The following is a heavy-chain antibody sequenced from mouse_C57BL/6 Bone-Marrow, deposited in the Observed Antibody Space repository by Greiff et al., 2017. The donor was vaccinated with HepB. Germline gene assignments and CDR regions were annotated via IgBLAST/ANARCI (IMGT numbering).Heavy chain of an antibody. V-gene: IGHV5-16*01. CDR3: ARGGSRWDFDY. CDR2: INYDGSST. J-gene: IGHJ2*01. Sequence: EVKLVESEGGLVQPGSSMKLSCPASGFTFSDYYMACVRQVPEKGLEWVANINYDGSSTYYLDSLKSRFIISRDNAKNILYLQMSSLKSEDTATYYCARGGSRWDFDYWGQGTTLTVSS. CDR1: GFTFSDYY. D-gene: IGHD1-1*01.